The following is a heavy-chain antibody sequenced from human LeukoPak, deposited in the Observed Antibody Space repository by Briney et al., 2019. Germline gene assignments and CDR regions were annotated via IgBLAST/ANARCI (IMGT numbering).Heavy chain of an antibody. J-gene: IGHJ1*01. CDR2: INPNSGGT. D-gene: IGHD4-17*01. CDR1: GYTFTGYY. V-gene: IGHV1-2*02. CDR3: AATVTNFHYRNAEYFQH. Sequence: EASVKVSCKASGYTFTGYYMHWVRQAPGQGLEWMGWINPNSGGTNYAQKFQGRVTMTRDTSISTAYMELSRLRSDDTAVYYCAATVTNFHYRNAEYFQHWGQGTLVTVSS.